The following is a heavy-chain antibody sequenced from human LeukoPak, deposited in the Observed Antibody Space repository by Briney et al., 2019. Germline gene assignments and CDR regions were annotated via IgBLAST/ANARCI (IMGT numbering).Heavy chain of an antibody. D-gene: IGHD1-7*01. CDR3: ATGNYNRPFDY. V-gene: IGHV3-74*01. CDR2: TKSDGGLT. Sequence: ETLSLTCTVSGYSISSGYYWGWIRQPPGKGLVWVSRTKSDGGLTNYADSVKGRFTISRDNTKNTLYLQLNSLRAEDTAVYYCATGNYNRPFDYWGQGTLVTVSS. CDR1: GYSISSGYY. J-gene: IGHJ4*02.